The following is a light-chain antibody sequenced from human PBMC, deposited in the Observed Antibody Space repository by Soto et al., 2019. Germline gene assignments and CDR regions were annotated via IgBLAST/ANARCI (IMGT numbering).Light chain of an antibody. Sequence: DIVMTQSPDSLAVSLGERATINCKSSQSVLYSSNNKNCLAWYQQKPGQPPKLLIYWASTRESGVPDRFSGSGSGIDFTLTISSLQAEDVAVYYCQQYYSTPLTFGGGTKVEIK. CDR1: QSVLYSSNNKNC. V-gene: IGKV4-1*01. J-gene: IGKJ4*01. CDR3: QQYYSTPLT. CDR2: WAS.